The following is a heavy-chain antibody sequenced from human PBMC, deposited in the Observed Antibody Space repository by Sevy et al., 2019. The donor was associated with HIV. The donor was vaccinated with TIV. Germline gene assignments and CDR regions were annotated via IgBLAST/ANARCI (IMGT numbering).Heavy chain of an antibody. CDR2: ISAYNGNT. Sequence: ASVKVSCKDSGYTFTSYGISWVRQAPGQGLEWMGWISAYNGNTNYAQKLQGRVTMTTDTSTSTAYMELRSLRSDDTAVYYCARLNYGDPYYYYYYTDVWGKGTTVTVSS. J-gene: IGHJ6*03. CDR1: GYTFTSYG. D-gene: IGHD4-17*01. V-gene: IGHV1-18*04. CDR3: ARLNYGDPYYYYYYTDV.